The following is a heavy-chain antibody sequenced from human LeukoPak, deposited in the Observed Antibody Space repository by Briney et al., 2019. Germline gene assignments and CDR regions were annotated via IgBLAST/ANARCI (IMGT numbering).Heavy chain of an antibody. CDR3: ARDSREVLLWFGEFSP. J-gene: IGHJ5*02. CDR2: ISAYNGNT. CDR1: GYTFTSYG. Sequence: ASVKVSCKASGYTFTSYGISWVRQAPGQGLEWMGWISAYNGNTNYAQKFQGRVTITADESTSTAYMELSSLRSEDTAVYYCARDSREVLLWFGEFSPWGQGTLVTVSS. V-gene: IGHV1-18*01. D-gene: IGHD3-10*01.